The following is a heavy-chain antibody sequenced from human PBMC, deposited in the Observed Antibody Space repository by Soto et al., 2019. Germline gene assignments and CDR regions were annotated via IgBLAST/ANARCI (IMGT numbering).Heavy chain of an antibody. Sequence: QLQLQGSGPGLVKPSETLSLTCTVSGGSISSSTYYWGWIRQPPGKGLEWIGTIYYSGGAYYNPSLTSRVPISADTSKDQFSLKLSSVTAADTAVYYCASLPLRRACGGACYRSYFDYWGQGTLVTVSS. CDR3: ASLPLRRACGGACYRSYFDY. D-gene: IGHD2-21*02. J-gene: IGHJ4*02. V-gene: IGHV4-39*01. CDR2: IYYSGGA. CDR1: GGSISSSTYY.